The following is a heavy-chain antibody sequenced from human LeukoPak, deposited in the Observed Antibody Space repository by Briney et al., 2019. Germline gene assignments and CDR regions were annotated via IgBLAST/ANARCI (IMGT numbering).Heavy chain of an antibody. CDR2: IYYSGST. CDR3: ARQNYDSSGFPCFDY. Sequence: KPSETLSLTCTVSGGSISSSSYYWGWIRQPPGKGLEWIGSIYYSGSTYYNPSLKSRVTISVDTSKNQFSLKLSSVTAADTAVYYCARQNYDSSGFPCFDYWGQGTLVTVSS. V-gene: IGHV4-39*01. D-gene: IGHD3-22*01. CDR1: GGSISSSSYY. J-gene: IGHJ4*02.